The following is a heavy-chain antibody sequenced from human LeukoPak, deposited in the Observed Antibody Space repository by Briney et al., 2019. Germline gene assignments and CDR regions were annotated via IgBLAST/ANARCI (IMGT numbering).Heavy chain of an antibody. CDR3: VRDLILTWTPGDDFDH. V-gene: IGHV3-74*01. Sequence: GGSLRLSCAASGFTFSGYWMHWVRQAPGKGLEWVARINERGSAISYADSVRGRFTISRENARNAVYLQMDSLRAEDTAVYYCVRDLILTWTPGDDFDHWGQGTLVTVSS. J-gene: IGHJ4*02. D-gene: IGHD3-16*01. CDR2: INERGSAI. CDR1: GFTFSGYW.